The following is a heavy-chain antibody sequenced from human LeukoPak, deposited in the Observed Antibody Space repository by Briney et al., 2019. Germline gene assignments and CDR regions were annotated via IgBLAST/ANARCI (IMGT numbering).Heavy chain of an antibody. CDR3: AKGWLVWAVESPFDY. J-gene: IGHJ4*02. CDR1: GFTFSSYA. D-gene: IGHD5-24*01. Sequence: QPGGSLRLSCAASGFTFSSYAMSWVRPAPGEGLEWVSAISGSGGSTYYADSVKGRFTISRDNSKNTLYLQMNSLRAEDTAVYYCAKGWLVWAVESPFDYWGQGTLVTVSS. CDR2: ISGSGGST. V-gene: IGHV3-23*01.